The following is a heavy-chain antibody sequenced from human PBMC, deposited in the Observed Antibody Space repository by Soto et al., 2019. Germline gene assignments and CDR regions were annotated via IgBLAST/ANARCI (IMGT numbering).Heavy chain of an antibody. Sequence: EVQLVESGGGLVKPGGSLRLSCAASGFTFSSYSMNWVRQAPGKGLEWVSSISSSSSYIYYADSVKGRFTISRDNAKNSLYLPMNSLRAEDTAVYYCARGLDPMITFGGSADYWGQGTLVTVSS. CDR3: ARGLDPMITFGGSADY. CDR2: ISSSSSYI. V-gene: IGHV3-21*01. CDR1: GFTFSSYS. J-gene: IGHJ4*02. D-gene: IGHD3-16*01.